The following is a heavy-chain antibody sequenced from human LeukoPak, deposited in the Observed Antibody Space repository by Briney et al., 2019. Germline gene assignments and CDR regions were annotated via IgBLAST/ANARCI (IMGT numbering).Heavy chain of an antibody. CDR3: ARGFFDRGNPGSWFDP. V-gene: IGHV4-30-2*01. CDR1: GGSINFVAYS. D-gene: IGHD3-10*01. J-gene: IGHJ5*02. CDR2: IYHTGNT. Sequence: SQTLSLSCTVSGGSINFVAYSWNWIRRPPGKGLEWIGYIYHTGNTYYNPSLKSRVTISVDRSKNQFSVRLTSVTAADTAVYYCARGFFDRGNPGSWFDPWGQGTLVTVSS.